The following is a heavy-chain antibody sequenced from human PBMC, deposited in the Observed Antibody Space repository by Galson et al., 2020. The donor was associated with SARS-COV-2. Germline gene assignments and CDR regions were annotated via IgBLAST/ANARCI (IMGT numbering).Heavy chain of an antibody. D-gene: IGHD2-2*03. CDR2: ISYDGSNK. Sequence: GESLKISCAASGFTFSSYAMHWVRQAPGKGLEWVAVISYDGSNKYYADSVKGRFTISRDNSKNTLYLQMNSLRAEDTAVYYCARDLGSVKPMDVWGQGTTVIVSS. J-gene: IGHJ6*02. CDR1: GFTFSSYA. CDR3: ARDLGSVKPMDV. V-gene: IGHV3-30*04.